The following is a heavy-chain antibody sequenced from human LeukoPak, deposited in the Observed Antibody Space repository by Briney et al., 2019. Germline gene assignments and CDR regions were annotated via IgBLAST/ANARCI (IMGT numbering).Heavy chain of an antibody. CDR1: GFTFSSYA. Sequence: SGGSLRLSCAASGFTFSSYATSWVRQAPGRGLEWVSAISGSGGSTYSADSVKGRFTISRDNSKNMLYLQMNSLRAEDTAVYYCAKGGIVVVPAARPFDPWGQGTLVTVSS. V-gene: IGHV3-23*01. D-gene: IGHD2-2*01. CDR3: AKGGIVVVPAARPFDP. J-gene: IGHJ5*02. CDR2: ISGSGGST.